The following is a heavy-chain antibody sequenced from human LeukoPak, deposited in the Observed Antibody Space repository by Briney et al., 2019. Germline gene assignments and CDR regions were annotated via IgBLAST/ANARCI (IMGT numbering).Heavy chain of an antibody. CDR2: IKQDGSEK. J-gene: IGHJ4*02. CDR1: GFTFGSYW. Sequence: GGSLRLSCAASGFTFGSYWMSWVRQAPGKGLEWVANIKQDGSEKYYVDSVKGRFTISRDNAKNSLYLQMNSLRAEDTAVYYCASRDCSGGSCYSGLFDYWGQGTLVTVSS. D-gene: IGHD2-15*01. CDR3: ASRDCSGGSCYSGLFDY. V-gene: IGHV3-7*01.